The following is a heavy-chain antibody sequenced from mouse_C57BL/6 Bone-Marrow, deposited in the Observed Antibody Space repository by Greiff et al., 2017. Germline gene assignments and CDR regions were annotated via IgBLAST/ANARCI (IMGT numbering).Heavy chain of an antibody. Sequence: EVKLVESGGDLVKPGGSLKLSCAASGFTFSSYGMSWVRQTPDKRLEWVATISSGGSYTYYPDSVKGRFTISRDNAKNTLYLQMSRLKSEDTAIYYCARQGNPDYWGQGTTLTVSS. CDR3: ARQGNPDY. V-gene: IGHV5-6*01. J-gene: IGHJ2*01. CDR2: ISSGGSYT. D-gene: IGHD2-1*01. CDR1: GFTFSSYG.